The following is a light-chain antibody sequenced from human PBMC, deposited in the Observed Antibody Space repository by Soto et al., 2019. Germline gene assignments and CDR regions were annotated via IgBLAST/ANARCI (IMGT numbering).Light chain of an antibody. J-gene: IGLJ1*01. CDR2: DVT. CDR1: SSDVGGYNF. CDR3: CYFGGMPAWV. Sequence: QSALTQPRSVSGSPGQSVTISCTGTSSDVGGYNFVSWYQQHPGKVPKLLIYDVTKPPSGVPDRFSGSKSGTTASLTISGLPDDEAADYYCCYFGGMPAWVFGTGTKVTVL. V-gene: IGLV2-11*01.